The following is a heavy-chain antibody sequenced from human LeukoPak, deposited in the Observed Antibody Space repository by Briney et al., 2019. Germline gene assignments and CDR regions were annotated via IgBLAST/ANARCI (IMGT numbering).Heavy chain of an antibody. CDR3: AKDRGIVVVPTLFDY. J-gene: IGHJ4*02. V-gene: IGHV3-23*01. Sequence: GGSLRLSCAASGFTFSGPTMSWVRQAPGKGLEWVSGISGSGGTTRHADSVKGRFTISRDNSKNTLYLQMNSLRAEDTAVYYCAKDRGIVVVPTLFDYWGQGTLVTVSS. CDR1: GFTFSGPT. CDR2: ISGSGGTT. D-gene: IGHD2-2*01.